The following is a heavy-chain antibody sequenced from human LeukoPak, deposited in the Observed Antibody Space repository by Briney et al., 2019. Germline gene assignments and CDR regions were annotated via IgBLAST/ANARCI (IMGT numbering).Heavy chain of an antibody. CDR3: ARDGDIVVVPAAIHLDY. V-gene: IGHV3-21*04. J-gene: IGHJ4*02. CDR2: ISPSSFSI. CDR1: GFIFSTYT. Sequence: GGSLRLSCAASGFIFSTYTMNWVRQAPGKGLEWVSSISPSSFSIYYADSVKGRFTISRDNAKNSLYLQMNSLRAEDTALYYCARDGDIVVVPAAIHLDYWGQGTLVTVSS. D-gene: IGHD2-2*01.